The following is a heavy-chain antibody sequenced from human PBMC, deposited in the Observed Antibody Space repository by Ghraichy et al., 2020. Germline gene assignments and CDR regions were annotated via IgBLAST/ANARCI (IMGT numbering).Heavy chain of an antibody. V-gene: IGHV4-59*01. CDR1: GASISIYY. CDR2: TYDSGST. Sequence: SETLSLTCTVSGASISIYYWSWIRQPPGKGLEWIGHTYDSGSTSYNPSLKSRVTISVDTSKNQLSLKLSFVTAADTAVYYCARGAYYYDNYWGRGTLVTVSS. J-gene: IGHJ4*02. CDR3: ARGAYYYDNY. D-gene: IGHD3-22*01.